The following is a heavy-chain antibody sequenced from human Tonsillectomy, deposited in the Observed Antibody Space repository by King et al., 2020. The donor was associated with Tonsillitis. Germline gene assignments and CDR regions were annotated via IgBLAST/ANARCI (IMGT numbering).Heavy chain of an antibody. CDR3: ARNRLPSKNWFDP. CDR2: ISSSSSTI. CDR1: GFTFSSYS. Sequence: VQLVESGGGLVQPGGSLRLSCAASGFTFSSYSMNWVRQAPGKGLEWVSYISSSSSTIYYADSVKGRFTISRDNAKNSLYLQMNSLRAEDTAVYYCARNRLPSKNWFDPWGQGTLVTVSS. V-gene: IGHV3-48*04. J-gene: IGHJ5*02. D-gene: IGHD4-11*01.